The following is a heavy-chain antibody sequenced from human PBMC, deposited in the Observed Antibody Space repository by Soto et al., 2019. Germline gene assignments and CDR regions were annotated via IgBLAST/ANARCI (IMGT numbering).Heavy chain of an antibody. D-gene: IGHD2-21*01. CDR1: GGSISSYY. CDR3: ARGIPDYYYMDV. J-gene: IGHJ6*03. Sequence: SETLSLTCTVSGGSISSYYWSWIRQPPGKGLEWIGYIYYSGSTNYNPSLKSRVTISVDTSKNQFSLKLSSVTAADTAVYYCARGIPDYYYMDVWGKGTTVTVSS. V-gene: IGHV4-59*01. CDR2: IYYSGST.